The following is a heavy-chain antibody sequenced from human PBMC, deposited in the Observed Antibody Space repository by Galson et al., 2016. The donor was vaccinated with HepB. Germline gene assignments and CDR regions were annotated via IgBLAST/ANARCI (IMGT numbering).Heavy chain of an antibody. Sequence: SLRLSCAASGFTFSDYAMHWVRQAPGKGLEWVTLISYDGSNKYYADSVKGRFSISRDNSKNTLYLQMNSLRTEDTAVYYCARAWWIQLWFNLDFWGQGTLVTVSS. J-gene: IGHJ4*02. D-gene: IGHD5-18*01. CDR1: GFTFSDYA. V-gene: IGHV3-30-3*01. CDR2: ISYDGSNK. CDR3: ARAWWIQLWFNLDF.